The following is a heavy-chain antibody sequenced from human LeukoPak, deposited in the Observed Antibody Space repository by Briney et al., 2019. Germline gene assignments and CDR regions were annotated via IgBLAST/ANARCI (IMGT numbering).Heavy chain of an antibody. D-gene: IGHD5-24*01. CDR3: ARGRDGSSFDY. V-gene: IGHV4-59*01. Sequence: SETLSLTCTVSGGSISSYYWSWIRQPPGKGLEWIGYIHYTGSTNYNPSLKSRVTISVDTSKNQFSLKLNSVTAADTALYFCARGRDGSSFDYWGRGTLVTVSS. J-gene: IGHJ4*02. CDR1: GGSISSYY. CDR2: IHYTGST.